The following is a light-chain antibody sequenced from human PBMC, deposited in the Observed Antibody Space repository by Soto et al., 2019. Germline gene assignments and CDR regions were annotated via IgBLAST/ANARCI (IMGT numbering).Light chain of an antibody. CDR3: QQRSNWPIT. CDR1: QSVGSSY. CDR2: GVS. Sequence: EIVLTQSPGTLSLSPGEITTLSFSASQSVGSSYLAWYQHKPGQAPRLLFYGVSTRATGTPDRFSGSGSGTDFTLTISSLEPEDFAVYYCQQRSNWPITFGQGTRLEIK. V-gene: IGKV3D-20*02. J-gene: IGKJ5*01.